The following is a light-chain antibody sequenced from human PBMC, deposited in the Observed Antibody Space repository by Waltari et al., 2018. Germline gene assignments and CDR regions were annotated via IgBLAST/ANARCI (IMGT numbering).Light chain of an antibody. CDR3: MQALQGLT. Sequence: DIVMTQSPLSLPVTPGEPASISCRSSQTLLHSNGFNYLDWYVQKPGQSPQLLIFLTSNRASGVPDRFSGSGSGTDFILKITRVETEDVGIYYCMQALQGLTFGQGTRLEIK. J-gene: IGKJ5*01. CDR1: QTLLHSNGFNY. V-gene: IGKV2-28*01. CDR2: LTS.